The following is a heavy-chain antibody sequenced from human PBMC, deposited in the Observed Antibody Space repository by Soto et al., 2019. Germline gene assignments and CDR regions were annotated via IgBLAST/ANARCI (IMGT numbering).Heavy chain of an antibody. Sequence: GESLKISCAASGFTFSSYAMSWVRQAPGKGLEWVSAISGSGGSTYYADSVKGRFTISRDNSKNTHYLQMNSLRAEDTAVYYCATCSSSWYFDYWGQGTLVTVSS. CDR2: ISGSGGST. J-gene: IGHJ4*02. V-gene: IGHV3-23*01. CDR3: ATCSSSWYFDY. CDR1: GFTFSSYA. D-gene: IGHD6-13*01.